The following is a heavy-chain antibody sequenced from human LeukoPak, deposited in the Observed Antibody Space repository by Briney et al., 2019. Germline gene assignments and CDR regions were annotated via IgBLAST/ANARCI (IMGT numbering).Heavy chain of an antibody. D-gene: IGHD5-24*01. J-gene: IGHJ4*02. CDR1: GFTFGSYW. V-gene: IGHV3-7*04. CDR3: ARVRGGYYLDY. CDR2: IKQAGTEK. Sequence: GGSLRLSCAASGFTFGSYWMNWVRQAPGKGLEWVANIKQAGTEKYYVDSVEGRFTISRDNAKNSLFLQMNSLRAEDTAVYFCARVRGGYYLDYWGQGTLVTVSS.